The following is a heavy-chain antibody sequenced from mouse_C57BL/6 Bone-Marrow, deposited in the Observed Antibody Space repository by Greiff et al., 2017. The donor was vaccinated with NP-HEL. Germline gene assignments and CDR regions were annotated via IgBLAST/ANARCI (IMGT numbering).Heavy chain of an antibody. J-gene: IGHJ2*01. V-gene: IGHV14-4*01. Sequence: VQLQQSGAELVRPGASVKLSCTASGFNIKDDYMHWVKQRPEQGLEWIGWIDPENGDTEYASKFQGKATITADPSSNTAYLQLSSLTSEDTAVYYCTTGYYYYGSSYFDYWGQGTTLTVSS. CDR3: TTGYYYYGSSYFDY. D-gene: IGHD1-1*01. CDR1: GFNIKDDY. CDR2: IDPENGDT.